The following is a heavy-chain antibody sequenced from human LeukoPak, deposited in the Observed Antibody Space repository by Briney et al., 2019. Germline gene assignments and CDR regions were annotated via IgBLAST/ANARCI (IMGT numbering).Heavy chain of an antibody. Sequence: GGSLRLSCAASGFTFSSYGMHWVRQAPGKGLEWVAFIRYDGSNKYYADSVKGRFTISRDNSKNTLYLQMNSLRAEDTAVYYCAKVVDSGSYFPFDPWGQGTLVTVSS. CDR1: GFTFSSYG. V-gene: IGHV3-30*02. CDR3: AKVVDSGSYFPFDP. D-gene: IGHD1-26*01. J-gene: IGHJ5*02. CDR2: IRYDGSNK.